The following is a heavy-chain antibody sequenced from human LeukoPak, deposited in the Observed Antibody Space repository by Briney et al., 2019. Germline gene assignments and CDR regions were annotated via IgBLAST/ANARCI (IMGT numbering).Heavy chain of an antibody. CDR3: AKDHRYCGGDCYSTKDY. CDR1: GFTLSSYA. V-gene: IGHV3-23*01. D-gene: IGHD2-21*01. CDR2: ICGSGGRT. Sequence: PGGSLRLSCAASGFTLSSYAIRTVRQAPGKGLEWVSAICGSGGRTYYADSVKGRFTISRDNSKNTLYLQMNSLRAEDTALYYCAKDHRYCGGDCYSTKDYWGQGTLVTVSS. J-gene: IGHJ4*02.